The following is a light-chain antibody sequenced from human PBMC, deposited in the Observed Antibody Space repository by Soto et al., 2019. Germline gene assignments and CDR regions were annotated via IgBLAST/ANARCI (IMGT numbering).Light chain of an antibody. J-gene: IGKJ1*01. Sequence: EIVMTQSPATVSVSPGERVTLSCRASQSVSSNLAWYQQKPGQAPRLLISGASTRATGVPARFSGSGPGTEFTVTISSLQAEDFAIYYCQQYNTRHPTFCQGNKVEI. V-gene: IGKV3-15*01. CDR1: QSVSSN. CDR2: GAS. CDR3: QQYNTRHPT.